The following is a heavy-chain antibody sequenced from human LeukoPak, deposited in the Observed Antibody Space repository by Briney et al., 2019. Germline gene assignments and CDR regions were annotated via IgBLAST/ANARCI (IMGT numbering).Heavy chain of an antibody. V-gene: IGHV3-33*01. CDR3: ARDRDWGCSYCSY. J-gene: IGHJ4*02. Sequence: GGSLRLSCAASRFTFSSYGMHWVRQAPGKGLEWVAVIWFDGSNKYYADSVKGRFTISRDNSKNTLYLQMNSLRAEDTAVYYCARDRDWGCSYCSYWCQGTLVIVSS. D-gene: IGHD7-27*01. CDR2: IWFDGSNK. CDR1: RFTFSSYG.